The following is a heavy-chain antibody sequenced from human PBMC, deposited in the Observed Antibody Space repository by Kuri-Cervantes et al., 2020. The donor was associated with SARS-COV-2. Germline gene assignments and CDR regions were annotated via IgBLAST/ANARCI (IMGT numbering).Heavy chain of an antibody. CDR1: GGSISSYY. D-gene: IGHD6-19*01. CDR3: ARHAVGFDY. Sequence: GSLRLSCTVSGGSISSYYWSWIRQPAGKGLEWIGSIYYSGSTYYNPSLKSRVTISVDTSKNQFSLKLSSVTAADTAVYYCARHAVGFDYWGQGTLVTVSS. J-gene: IGHJ4*02. V-gene: IGHV4-59*05. CDR2: IYYSGST.